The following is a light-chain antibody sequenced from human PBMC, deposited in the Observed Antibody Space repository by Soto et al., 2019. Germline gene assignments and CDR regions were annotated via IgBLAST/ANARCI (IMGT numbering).Light chain of an antibody. Sequence: QSALTQPASVSGSPGQSITISCTGTSGDVGAYNYVSWYQQPPGKAPRLMIYDVSNRPSGASNRFSGSKSGNTASLTISGLQAEDEADYYCSSFTNTYSYVFGTGTKLTVL. CDR3: SSFTNTYSYV. J-gene: IGLJ1*01. CDR2: DVS. CDR1: SGDVGAYNY. V-gene: IGLV2-14*01.